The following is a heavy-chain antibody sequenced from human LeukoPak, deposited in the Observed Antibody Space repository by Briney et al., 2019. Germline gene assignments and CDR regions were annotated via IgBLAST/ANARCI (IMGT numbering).Heavy chain of an antibody. V-gene: IGHV3-49*02. CDR1: GFTFNNYR. D-gene: IGHD2-8*01. CDR2: IRSKAYGGTT. Sequence: GVSLRLSCAASGFTFNNYRMSWVRQAPGKGREWVGFIRSKAYGGTTEYAASVKGRFTISRDDSKSIAYLQMNSLKTGDTAVYYCTRRMDYYGMDVWGQGTTVTVSS. CDR3: TRRMDYYGMDV. J-gene: IGHJ6*02.